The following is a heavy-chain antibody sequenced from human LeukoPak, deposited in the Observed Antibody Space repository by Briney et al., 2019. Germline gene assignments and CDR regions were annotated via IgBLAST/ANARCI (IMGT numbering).Heavy chain of an antibody. V-gene: IGHV1-18*01. CDR1: GYMFTNYG. CDR3: ARGGSSWSAEYFQH. Sequence: GASVKVSCKASGYMFTNYGINWVRQAPGQGLEWMGWVSAYNGDTKIAQKLQDRVTVTTDTSTSTAYMEMRSLRYDDTAVYFCARGGSSWSAEYFQHWGQGTLVTVSS. J-gene: IGHJ1*01. D-gene: IGHD6-13*01. CDR2: VSAYNGDT.